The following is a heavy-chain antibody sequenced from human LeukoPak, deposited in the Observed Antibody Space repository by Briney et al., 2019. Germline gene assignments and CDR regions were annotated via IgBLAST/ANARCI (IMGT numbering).Heavy chain of an antibody. CDR2: IYYSGNT. CDR3: ARVFVYCSGGSCYWGWFDP. D-gene: IGHD2-15*01. J-gene: IGHJ5*02. Sequence: SETLSLTCTVSGGSLSSYYWSWIRQPPGKGLEWLGYIYYSGNTNYNPSLKSRVTISVDTSKNQFSLRLSSVTAADTAMYYCARVFVYCSGGSCYWGWFDPWGQGTLVTVSS. CDR1: GGSLSSYY. V-gene: IGHV4-59*01.